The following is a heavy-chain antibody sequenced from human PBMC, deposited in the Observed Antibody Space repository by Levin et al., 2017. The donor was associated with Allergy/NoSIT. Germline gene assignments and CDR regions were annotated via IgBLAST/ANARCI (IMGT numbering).Heavy chain of an antibody. D-gene: IGHD1-1*01. V-gene: IGHV3-11*01. CDR2: ISSGGNIF. J-gene: IGHJ4*02. CDR3: ARDVSTGHY. Sequence: LSLTCAASGFTFSDYYMAWIRQAPGKGLEWVSTISSGGNIFYYADSVKGRFTISRDNAKNSLYLEMNSLRAEDSAVYYCARDVSTGHYWGQGTLVTVSS. CDR1: GFTFSDYY.